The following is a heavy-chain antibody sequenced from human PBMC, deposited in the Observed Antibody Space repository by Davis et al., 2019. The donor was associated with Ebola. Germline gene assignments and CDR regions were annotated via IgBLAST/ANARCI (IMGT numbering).Heavy chain of an antibody. CDR1: GFSFSNFA. CDR3: AKDRGYSYVFDS. Sequence: GGSLRLSCAASGFSFSNFALHWVRQVPGKGLEWLAVISDDGTEQDYADSVKGRFTISRDDSKNTLNLQMNSLRAEDTALYYCAKDRGYSYVFDSWGQGTRVTVSS. D-gene: IGHD5-18*01. CDR2: ISDDGTEQ. V-gene: IGHV3-30*04. J-gene: IGHJ4*02.